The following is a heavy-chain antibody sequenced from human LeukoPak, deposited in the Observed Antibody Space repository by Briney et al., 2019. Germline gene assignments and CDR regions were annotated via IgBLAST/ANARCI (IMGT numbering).Heavy chain of an antibody. CDR1: GFTFSSYA. D-gene: IGHD2-2*01. CDR3: TVPSTEGGY. CDR2: ISGSGGST. J-gene: IGHJ4*02. V-gene: IGHV3-23*01. Sequence: PGGSLRLSCAASGFTFSSYAMSWVRQAPGKGLEWVSAISGSGGSTYYADSVKGRFTISRDDSKNTAYLQMNSLKTEDTAVYYCTVPSTEGGYWGQGTLVTVSS.